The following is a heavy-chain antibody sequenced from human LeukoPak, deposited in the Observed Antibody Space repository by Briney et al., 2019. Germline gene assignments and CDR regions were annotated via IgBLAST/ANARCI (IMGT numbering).Heavy chain of an antibody. D-gene: IGHD3-22*01. V-gene: IGHV1-2*02. Sequence: GASVKVSCKASGYSFTGYYIHWVRQAPGQGLEWMGWINPNSGVTNYAQKFQGRVTMARDTSINTAYMELSRLRSDDTAVYYCATSVITQAYWGQGTLVTVSS. CDR3: ATSVITQAY. CDR1: GYSFTGYY. CDR2: INPNSGVT. J-gene: IGHJ4*02.